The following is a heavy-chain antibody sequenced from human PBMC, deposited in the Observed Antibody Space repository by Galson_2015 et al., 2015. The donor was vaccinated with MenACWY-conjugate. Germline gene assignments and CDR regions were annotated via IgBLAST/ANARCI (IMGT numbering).Heavy chain of an antibody. V-gene: IGHV4-39*01. J-gene: IGHJ4*01. D-gene: IGHD5-12*01. CDR1: GGSISSNDFY. Sequence: ETLSLTCIVSGGSISSNDFYCGWFRQPPGKGLEWIGNIHYSGGTYHNPSLKSRITTSVDTSKNQFSLNLASVTAADTAVYYCVRVHRVATGFDYWGHGTLVTVSS. CDR3: VRVHRVATGFDY. CDR2: IHYSGGT.